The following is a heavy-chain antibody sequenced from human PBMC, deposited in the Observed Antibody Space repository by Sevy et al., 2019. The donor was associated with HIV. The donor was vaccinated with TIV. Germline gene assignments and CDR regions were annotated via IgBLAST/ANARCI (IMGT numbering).Heavy chain of an antibody. CDR2: IQYDGSHK. CDR1: GFTFSSYG. V-gene: IGHV3-30*02. J-gene: IGHJ5*02. D-gene: IGHD6-6*01. CDR3: AKDGTGFVAAPYNWFDP. Sequence: GGSLRLSCAASGFTFSSYGMHWVRQAPGKGLEWVAFIQYDGSHKYYADSVKGRFTVSRDSSKNTLYLQLNSLRGDDTAVYYCAKDGTGFVAAPYNWFDPWGQGTLVTVSS.